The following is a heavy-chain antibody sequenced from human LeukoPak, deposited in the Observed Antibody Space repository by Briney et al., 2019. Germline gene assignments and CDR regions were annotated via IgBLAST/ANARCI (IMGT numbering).Heavy chain of an antibody. J-gene: IGHJ6*02. V-gene: IGHV4-34*01. Sequence: SETLSLTCAVYGGSFSGYFWSWIRQPPGKGLEWIGEINHSGSTNYNPSLKSRVTISVDTSKNQFSLKLSSVTAADTAVYYCARVNYYGSGRDYYYGMDVWGQGTTVTVSS. D-gene: IGHD3-10*01. CDR3: ARVNYYGSGRDYYYGMDV. CDR2: INHSGST. CDR1: GGSFSGYF.